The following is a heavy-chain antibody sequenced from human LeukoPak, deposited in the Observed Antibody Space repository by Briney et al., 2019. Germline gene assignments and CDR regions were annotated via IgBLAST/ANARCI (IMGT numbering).Heavy chain of an antibody. V-gene: IGHV4-31*03. J-gene: IGHJ5*02. Sequence: SETLSLTCSVSGGSHSSGGYFWSWVRQHPGKGLEWIGYIYYSGSTSYNPSLKSRLTISVDTSKNQFSLKLSSVTAADTAVYYCARDSDYGDYGRGTWFDPWGQGTLVTVSS. CDR3: ARDSDYGDYGRGTWFDP. D-gene: IGHD4-17*01. CDR1: GGSHSSGGYF. CDR2: IYYSGST.